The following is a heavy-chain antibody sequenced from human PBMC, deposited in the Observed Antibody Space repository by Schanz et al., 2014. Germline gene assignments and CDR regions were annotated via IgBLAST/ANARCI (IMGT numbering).Heavy chain of an antibody. Sequence: QVQLVQSGGEVKTPGASVKVSCKASGYTFTRSGISWVRQAAGQGLEWMGWIGGSDGNKKFSQKFQGRVTMTTDTSASTVYMELRSLTSDDSAVYYCARDRDQWDGNYLDYWGQGTLVTVSS. CDR3: ARDRDQWDGNYLDY. J-gene: IGHJ4*02. CDR2: IGGSDGNK. CDR1: GYTFTRSG. V-gene: IGHV1-18*01. D-gene: IGHD1-26*01.